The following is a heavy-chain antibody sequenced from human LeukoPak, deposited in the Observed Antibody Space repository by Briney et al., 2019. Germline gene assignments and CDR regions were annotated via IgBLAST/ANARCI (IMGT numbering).Heavy chain of an antibody. V-gene: IGHV3-66*01. J-gene: IGHJ4*02. CDR2: IYSGGST. CDR1: GFTVSSNY. CDR3: ARISVMTTGPYFDY. D-gene: IGHD4-17*01. Sequence: GGSLRLSCAASGFTVSSNYMSWVRQAPGKGLEWVSVIYSGGSTYYADSVKGRFTISRDNSKNTQYLQMNSLRAEDTAVYYCARISVMTTGPYFDYWGQGTLVTVSS.